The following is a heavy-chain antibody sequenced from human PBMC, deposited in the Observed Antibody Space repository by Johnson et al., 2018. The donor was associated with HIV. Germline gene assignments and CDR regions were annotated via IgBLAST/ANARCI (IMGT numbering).Heavy chain of an antibody. CDR2: ITSDVSST. D-gene: IGHD5-12*01. Sequence: VQLVESGGGLIQPGGSLRLSCAASGFTFSRYWMHWVRQAPGKGLVWVSRITSDVSSTNYADSVKGRFTISRDNAKNTLYLQMNSLRAEDTAVFYCARDAKVGYGDAFDIWGHGTMVTVSS. CDR1: GFTFSRYW. V-gene: IGHV3-74*01. CDR3: ARDAKVGYGDAFDI. J-gene: IGHJ3*02.